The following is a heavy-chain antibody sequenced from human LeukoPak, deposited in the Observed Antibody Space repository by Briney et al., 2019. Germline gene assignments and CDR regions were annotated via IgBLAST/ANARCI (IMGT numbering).Heavy chain of an antibody. D-gene: IGHD6-19*01. Sequence: PGRSLRLSCAASGFTFIDYDMHWVRQVIGKGLEWVSAIGIRGDTHYSGSVKVRFTISRENTEISLYLQINSLRAEDTAVYYCERGGIQVSGIDEFDYWGKGTVVSVSS. V-gene: IGHV3-13*01. CDR2: IGIRGDT. CDR3: ERGGIQVSGIDEFDY. J-gene: IGHJ4*02. CDR1: GFTFIDYD.